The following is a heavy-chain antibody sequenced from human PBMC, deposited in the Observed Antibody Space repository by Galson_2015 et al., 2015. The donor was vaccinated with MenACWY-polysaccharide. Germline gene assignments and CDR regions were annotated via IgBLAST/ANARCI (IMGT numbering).Heavy chain of an antibody. V-gene: IGHV4-59*11. CDR3: ARLVRIAATGPCDAFDF. CDR2: IYYSGTN. J-gene: IGHJ3*01. Sequence: SETLSLTCPVSGGSISGHYWSWIRQSPGKGLEWIAYIYYSGTNDYNPSLKSRATISVDTSRNQFSLKLSSVTAADAAVYYCARLVRIAATGPCDAFDFWGQGTMVTVSS. D-gene: IGHD6-25*01. CDR1: GGSISGHY.